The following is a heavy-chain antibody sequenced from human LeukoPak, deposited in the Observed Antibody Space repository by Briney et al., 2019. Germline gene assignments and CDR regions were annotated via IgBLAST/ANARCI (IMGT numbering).Heavy chain of an antibody. CDR3: AKGLYYGLGSYFPFDY. Sequence: GRSLRLSCAASGFTFSNYGMHWGRQAPGKGLEWVAVISYDGSNKYCADSVKGRFTISRDNSKNTLYLQMNSLRTEDTAVYYCAKGLYYGLGSYFPFDYWGQGTLVTVSS. J-gene: IGHJ4*02. CDR2: ISYDGSNK. CDR1: GFTFSNYG. D-gene: IGHD3-10*01. V-gene: IGHV3-30*18.